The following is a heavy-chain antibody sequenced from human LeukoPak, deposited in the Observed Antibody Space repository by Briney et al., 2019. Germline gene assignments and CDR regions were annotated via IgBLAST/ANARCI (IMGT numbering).Heavy chain of an antibody. CDR2: IYYSGST. D-gene: IGHD3-10*01. CDR1: GGSISSGDYY. J-gene: IGHJ5*02. V-gene: IGHV4-30-4*08. Sequence: SETLSLTCTVSGGSISSGDYYWSWIRQPPGKGLEWIGYIYYSGSTYYNPSLKSRVTISVDTSKNQFSLKLSSVTAADTAVYYCARGKPYGSGRLNWFDPWGQGTLVTVSS. CDR3: ARGKPYGSGRLNWFDP.